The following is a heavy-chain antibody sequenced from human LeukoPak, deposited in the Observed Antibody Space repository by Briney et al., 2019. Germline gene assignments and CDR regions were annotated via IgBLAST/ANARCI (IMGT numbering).Heavy chain of an antibody. D-gene: IGHD2-15*01. CDR2: INHSGST. J-gene: IGHJ5*02. CDR1: GGPFSGYY. V-gene: IGHV4-34*01. CDR3: ARLRYCSGGSCYGAYNWFDP. Sequence: PSETLSLTCAVYGGPFSGYYGSWIRQPPGKGLEWIGEINHSGSTNYNPSLKSRVTTSVDTSKNQFSLKLSSVTAADTAVYYCARLRYCSGGSCYGAYNWFDPWGQGTLVTVSS.